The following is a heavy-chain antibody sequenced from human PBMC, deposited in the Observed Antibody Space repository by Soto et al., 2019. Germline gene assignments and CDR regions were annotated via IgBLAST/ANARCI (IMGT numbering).Heavy chain of an antibody. CDR3: ARDAYCTNGVCYYYYYGMDV. CDR2: IWYDGSNK. CDR1: GFTFSSYG. Sequence: LRLSCAASGFTFSSYGMHWVRQAPGKGLEWVAVIWYDGSNKYYADSVKGRFTISRDNSKNTLYLQMNSLRAEDTAVYYCARDAYCTNGVCYYYYYGMDVWGQGTTVTVSS. J-gene: IGHJ6*02. V-gene: IGHV3-33*01. D-gene: IGHD2-8*01.